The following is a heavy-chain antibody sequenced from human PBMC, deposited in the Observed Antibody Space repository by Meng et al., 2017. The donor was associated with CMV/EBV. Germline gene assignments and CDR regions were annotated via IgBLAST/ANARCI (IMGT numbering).Heavy chain of an antibody. Sequence: GGSLRLSCAASEFTFSSYAMSWVRQAPGKGLEWVSAISGSGGSTYYADSVKGRFTISRDNSRNTLFLQMTSLRAEDTALYYCAKDRGYRTYNGMDVWGQGTTVTVSS. CDR3: AKDRGYRTYNGMDV. V-gene: IGHV3-23*01. CDR2: ISGSGGST. CDR1: EFTFSSYA. J-gene: IGHJ6*02. D-gene: IGHD3-10*01.